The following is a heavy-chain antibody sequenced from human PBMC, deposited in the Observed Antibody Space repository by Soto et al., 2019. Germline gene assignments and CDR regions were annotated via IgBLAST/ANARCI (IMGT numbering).Heavy chain of an antibody. V-gene: IGHV4-30-2*01. J-gene: IGHJ4*02. CDR2: IYHSGST. CDR3: ARASTTVTTLDY. CDR1: GGSISSGGYS. Sequence: TLSLTCAVSGGSISSGGYSWSWIRQPPGKGLEWIGYIYHSGSTYYNPSLKSRVTISVDRSKNQFSLKLSSVTAADTAVYYCARASTTVTTLDYWGQGTLVTVPQ. D-gene: IGHD4-17*01.